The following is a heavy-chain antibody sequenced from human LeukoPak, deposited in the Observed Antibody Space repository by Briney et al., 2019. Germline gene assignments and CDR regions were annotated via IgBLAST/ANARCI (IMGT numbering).Heavy chain of an antibody. V-gene: IGHV3-9*01. J-gene: IGHJ4*02. CDR3: ARPVSGYDSIYSLSY. CDR2: MSWNSASI. D-gene: IGHD5-12*01. Sequence: GRSLRLSCAPSGFTFDNYAMHWVRQAPGKGLEWVSGMSWNSASIGYADSVKGRFTISRDNSKNTLYLQMNSLRAEDTAVYYCARPVSGYDSIYSLSYWGQGTLVTVSS. CDR1: GFTFDNYA.